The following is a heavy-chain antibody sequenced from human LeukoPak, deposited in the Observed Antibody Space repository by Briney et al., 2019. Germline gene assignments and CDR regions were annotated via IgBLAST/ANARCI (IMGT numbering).Heavy chain of an antibody. V-gene: IGHV3-21*01. J-gene: IGHJ6*03. D-gene: IGHD1-26*01. CDR3: ARDPYSGNYGNYYYYYIDV. Sequence: GESLRLSCAASGFTFSSYNMNWVRQAPGKGLEWVSSITSSSSYIYYADSVKGRFTISRDNAKNSLYLQMNSLRAEDTAVYYCARDPYSGNYGNYYYYYIDVWGKGTTVTISS. CDR1: GFTFSSYN. CDR2: ITSSSSYI.